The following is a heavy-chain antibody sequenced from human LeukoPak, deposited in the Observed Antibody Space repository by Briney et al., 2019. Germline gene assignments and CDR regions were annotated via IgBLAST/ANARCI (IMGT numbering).Heavy chain of an antibody. CDR2: ISSSSSYI. Sequence: GGSLRLSCAASGFTFSSYSMNWVRQAPGKGLEWVSSISSSSSYIYYADSVKGRFAISRDNAKNSLYLQMNSLRAEDTAVYYCARDLYDFWSGYHDDLSGFGYWGQGTLVTVSS. J-gene: IGHJ4*02. D-gene: IGHD3-3*01. V-gene: IGHV3-21*01. CDR3: ARDLYDFWSGYHDDLSGFGY. CDR1: GFTFSSYS.